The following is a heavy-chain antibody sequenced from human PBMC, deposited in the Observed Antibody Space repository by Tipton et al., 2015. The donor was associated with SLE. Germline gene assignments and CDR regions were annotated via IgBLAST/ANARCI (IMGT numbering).Heavy chain of an antibody. D-gene: IGHD3-10*01. CDR3: AREGTGSYGYYFDY. J-gene: IGHJ4*02. Sequence: QLVQSGAEVKKPGASVKVSCKASGYTFTSFDINWVRQATGQGLEWMGWMNPNSGNTAYAQKFQGRVTMTRDTSISTAYMELSSLRSEDTAVYYCAREGTGSYGYYFDYWGQGALVTVSS. V-gene: IGHV1-8*01. CDR2: MNPNSGNT. CDR1: GYTFTSFD.